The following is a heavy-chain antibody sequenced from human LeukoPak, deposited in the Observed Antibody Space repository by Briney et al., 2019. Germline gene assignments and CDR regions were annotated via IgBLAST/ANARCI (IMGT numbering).Heavy chain of an antibody. V-gene: IGHV4-59*01. CDR2: IYYSGST. Sequence: SSETLSLTCTVSGGSISSYYWSWLRQPPGKGLEWIGYIYYSGSTNYNPSLKSRVAISVDTSKNQFSLKLSSVTAADTAVYYCARVNYDYVWGSYPSGNYFDYWGQGTLVTVSS. J-gene: IGHJ4*02. D-gene: IGHD3-16*02. CDR1: GGSISSYY. CDR3: ARVNYDYVWGSYPSGNYFDY.